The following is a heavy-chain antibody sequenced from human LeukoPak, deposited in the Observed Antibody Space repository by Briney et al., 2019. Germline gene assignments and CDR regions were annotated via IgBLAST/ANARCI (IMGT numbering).Heavy chain of an antibody. V-gene: IGHV4-59*08. J-gene: IGHJ4*02. CDR2: IYYSGST. CDR1: GGSISNYY. CDR3: ARHRYSGSFYFDY. Sequence: PSETLSLTCTVSGGSISNYYWSWVRQPPGKGLEWIGYIYYSGSTNYNPSLRSRVTISVDTSKSQSSLNLRFVTAADTAVYYCARHRYSGSFYFDYWGQGTLVTVSS. D-gene: IGHD1-26*01.